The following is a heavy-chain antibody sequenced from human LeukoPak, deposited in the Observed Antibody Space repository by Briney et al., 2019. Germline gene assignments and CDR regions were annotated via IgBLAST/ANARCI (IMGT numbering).Heavy chain of an antibody. CDR2: IYYSGST. CDR3: ARALIVGAPFDY. CDR1: GGSISSSSYY. Sequence: SETLSLTCTVSGGSISSSSYYWGWIRQPPGKGLEWIGSIYYSGSTYYNPSLESRVTISVDTSKNQFSLKLSSVTAADTAVYYCARALIVGAPFDYWGQGTLVTVSS. J-gene: IGHJ4*02. D-gene: IGHD1-26*01. V-gene: IGHV4-39*07.